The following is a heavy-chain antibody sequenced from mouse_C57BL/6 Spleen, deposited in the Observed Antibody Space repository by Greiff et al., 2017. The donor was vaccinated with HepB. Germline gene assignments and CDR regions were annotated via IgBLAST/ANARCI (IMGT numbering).Heavy chain of an antibody. CDR2: INPNNGGT. Sequence: VQLQQSGPELVKPGASVKISCKASGYTFTDYYMNWVKQSHGKSLEWIGDINPNNGGTSYNQKFKGKATLTVDKSSSTAYMELRSLTSEDSAVYYCAPHYYGSSPFAYWGQGTLVTVSA. D-gene: IGHD1-1*01. CDR3: APHYYGSSPFAY. CDR1: GYTFTDYY. V-gene: IGHV1-26*01. J-gene: IGHJ3*01.